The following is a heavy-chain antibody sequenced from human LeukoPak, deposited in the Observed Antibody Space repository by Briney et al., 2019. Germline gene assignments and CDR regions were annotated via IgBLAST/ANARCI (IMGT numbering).Heavy chain of an antibody. V-gene: IGHV4-34*01. CDR3: ARPGGYSSGWYGGYYFDY. CDR2: INHSEST. CDR1: GGSFIGYY. J-gene: IGHJ4*02. D-gene: IGHD6-19*01. Sequence: PSETLSLTCAVYGGSFIGYYWSWIRQPPGKGLEWIGEINHSESTNYNPSLKSRVTISVDTSKNQFSLKLSSVTAADTAVYYCARPGGYSSGWYGGYYFDYWGQGTLVTVSS.